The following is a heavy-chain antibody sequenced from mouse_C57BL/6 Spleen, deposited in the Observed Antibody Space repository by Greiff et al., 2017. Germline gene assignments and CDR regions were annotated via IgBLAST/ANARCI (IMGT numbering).Heavy chain of an antibody. D-gene: IGHD1-1*01. CDR1: GFTFTSYS. CDR3: ARCRGEGSSDFDY. V-gene: IGHV5-4*01. J-gene: IGHJ2*01. Sequence: EVQVVESGAGLVKPGASLKLSCAASGFTFTSYSMSWVRQTPEKRLEWVATISAGGSYTYYTDNFKGRFTMSRDNAKNNLYLQLSHLKCEDTAVYYCARCRGEGSSDFDYWGQGTTLTVSS. CDR2: ISAGGSYT.